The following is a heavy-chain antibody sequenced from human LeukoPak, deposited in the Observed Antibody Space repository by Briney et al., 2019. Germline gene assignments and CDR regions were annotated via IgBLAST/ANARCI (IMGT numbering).Heavy chain of an antibody. D-gene: IGHD1-26*01. Sequence: SVKVSCKASGGTFSSYAISWVRQAPGQGLEWMGGTIPIFGTANYAQKFQGRVTITADESTSTAYMELSSLRSEDTAVYYCARDGMESGSYYPYFDYWGQGTLVTVSS. CDR3: ARDGMESGSYYPYFDY. J-gene: IGHJ4*02. V-gene: IGHV1-69*01. CDR1: GGTFSSYA. CDR2: TIPIFGTA.